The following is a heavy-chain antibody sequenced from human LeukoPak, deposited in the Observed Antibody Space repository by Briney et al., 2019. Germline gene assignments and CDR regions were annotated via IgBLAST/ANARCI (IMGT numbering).Heavy chain of an antibody. CDR2: IYYNGSP. V-gene: IGHV4-39*07. J-gene: IGHJ4*02. CDR3: DKDKEDQLVFDY. CDR1: GGSISSSSYY. Sequence: SETLSLTSKGSGGSISSSSYYWGWIRQPPGKGLEWIGSIYYNGSPHYNPSLKSRVTISIDKSKNQFSLRLTSVTAADTAIYFCDKDKEDQLVFDYWGQGKLVTVSS. D-gene: IGHD2-2*01.